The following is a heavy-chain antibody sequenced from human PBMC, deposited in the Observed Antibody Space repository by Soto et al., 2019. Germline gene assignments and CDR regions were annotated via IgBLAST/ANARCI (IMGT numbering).Heavy chain of an antibody. CDR2: ISGSGGST. D-gene: IGHD3-22*01. CDR3: AKDRLASGYYYGFDY. CDR1: GFTFSSYA. V-gene: IGHV3-23*01. Sequence: EVQLLESGGGLVQPGGSLRLSCAASGFTFSSYAMSWVRQAPGKGLEWVSLISGSGGSTYYADSVKGRFTISRDNSQNTLYRQMNSLRAEDTAVHVCAKDRLASGYYYGFDYWGQGTLVTVSS. J-gene: IGHJ4*02.